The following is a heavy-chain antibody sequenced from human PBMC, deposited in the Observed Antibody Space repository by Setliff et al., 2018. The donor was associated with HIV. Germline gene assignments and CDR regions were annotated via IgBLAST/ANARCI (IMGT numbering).Heavy chain of an antibody. CDR2: IGGDNANI. V-gene: IGHV1-18*01. CDR3: ARYAASGTGWFDP. D-gene: IGHD2-8*02. CDR1: GYDFTAYA. Sequence: ASVKVSCKASGYDFTAYAISWVRQAPGQGLEWMGRIGGDNANIKFAQSFQGRVTMATDTSTNTAYLELTSLRSDDTAVYYCARYAASGTGWFDPWGQGTQVTVSS. J-gene: IGHJ5*02.